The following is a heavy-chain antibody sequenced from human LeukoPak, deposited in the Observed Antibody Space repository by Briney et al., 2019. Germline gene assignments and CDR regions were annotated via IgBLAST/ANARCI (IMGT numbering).Heavy chain of an antibody. Sequence: ASVRVSCKASGYTFTGYYMHWVRQAPGQGLEWMGWINPNSGGTNYAQKFQGRVTMTRDTSISTAYMELSRLRSDDTAVYYCARDMYSSGWEPLWGQGTTVTVSS. D-gene: IGHD6-19*01. CDR3: ARDMYSSGWEPL. CDR1: GYTFTGYY. CDR2: INPNSGGT. V-gene: IGHV1-2*02. J-gene: IGHJ6*02.